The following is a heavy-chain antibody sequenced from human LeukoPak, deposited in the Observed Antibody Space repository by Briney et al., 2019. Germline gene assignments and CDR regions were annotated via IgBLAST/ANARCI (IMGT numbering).Heavy chain of an antibody. V-gene: IGHV3-23*01. Sequence: GGSLRLFCAASGFTLSSYAMSWVRQAPGKGLEWVSAISGVGGTTYYADSVKGRFTVSGDNSKNTLYLQMSSLTAADTAVYYCAKDRSIGTYYTFDHWGQGTLVTVSS. CDR1: GFTLSSYA. CDR2: ISGVGGTT. CDR3: AKDRSIGTYYTFDH. D-gene: IGHD1-26*01. J-gene: IGHJ4*02.